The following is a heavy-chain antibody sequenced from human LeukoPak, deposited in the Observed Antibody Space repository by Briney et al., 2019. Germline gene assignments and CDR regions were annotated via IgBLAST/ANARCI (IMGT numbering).Heavy chain of an antibody. D-gene: IGHD3-9*01. CDR2: IYYSGST. CDR1: GGSISSSSYH. J-gene: IGHJ4*02. CDR3: ARLLTGYYYVDY. V-gene: IGHV4-39*01. Sequence: SETLSLTCTVSGGSISSSSYHWGWLRQPPGKGLEWIGSIYYSGSTYYNPSLRSRVTISVDTSKSQFSLMLSSVTAADTAVYYCARLLTGYYYVDYWGQGTLVTVSS.